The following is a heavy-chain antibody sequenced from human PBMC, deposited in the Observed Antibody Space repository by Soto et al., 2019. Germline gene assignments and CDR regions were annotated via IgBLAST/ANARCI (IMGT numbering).Heavy chain of an antibody. CDR1: GDTFSHRS. V-gene: IGHV1-3*01. CDR3: ARDFGSPSSPLDS. D-gene: IGHD6-6*01. Sequence: GVSMKVSWKTAGDTFSHRSMHWVGQAPGQRLECVGSITAGHGNTKYSQKLQGRLTITRDTPKNPASMELRGLRSQGTSTCSCARDFGSPSSPLDSWGRGNMVAVSA. CDR2: ITAGHGNT. J-gene: IGHJ5*01.